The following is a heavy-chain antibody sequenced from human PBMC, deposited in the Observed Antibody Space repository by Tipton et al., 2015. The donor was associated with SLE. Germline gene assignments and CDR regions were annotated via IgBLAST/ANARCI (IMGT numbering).Heavy chain of an antibody. Sequence: SLRLSCVVSGSSFSTYAMHWVRQAPGKGLEWVAVISYDGSNENYADSVKGRFTISRDNSKSTLYLQMNSLRAEDTAVYFCARSLAYSDYWGQGTLVTVSS. CDR1: GSSFSTYA. V-gene: IGHV3-30*04. D-gene: IGHD2-21*01. J-gene: IGHJ4*02. CDR3: ARSLAYSDY. CDR2: ISYDGSNE.